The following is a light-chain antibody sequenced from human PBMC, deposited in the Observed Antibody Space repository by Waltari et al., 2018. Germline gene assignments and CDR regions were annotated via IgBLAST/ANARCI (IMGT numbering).Light chain of an antibody. J-gene: IGLJ3*02. Sequence: SYELTQPPSVSVSPGQTARITCSGDALPKQYAYWYQQKPGQAPVLVIYKDSERPSGIPERFSGSSSGTTVTLTISGVQAEDEADYYCQSADSSGTLXVFGGGTKLTVL. CDR1: ALPKQY. CDR2: KDS. CDR3: QSADSSGTLXV. V-gene: IGLV3-25*03.